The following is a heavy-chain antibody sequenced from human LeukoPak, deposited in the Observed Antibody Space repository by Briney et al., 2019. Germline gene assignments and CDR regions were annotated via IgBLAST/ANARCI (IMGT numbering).Heavy chain of an antibody. D-gene: IGHD3-3*01. V-gene: IGHV3-9*02. CDR3: AKVGVFDAFDI. Sequence: PGRSLRLSCAASGFTSDDYAMHWVRQAPGKGLEWVSGLSWNSGSIGYADSVKGRFTISRDNAKNSLYLQMNSLRAEDTALYYCAKVGVFDAFDIWGQGTMVTVSS. CDR1: GFTSDDYA. CDR2: LSWNSGSI. J-gene: IGHJ3*02.